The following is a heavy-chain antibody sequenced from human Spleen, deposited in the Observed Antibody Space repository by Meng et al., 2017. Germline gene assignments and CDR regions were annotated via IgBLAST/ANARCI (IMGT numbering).Heavy chain of an antibody. CDR1: GFIFANYG. Sequence: GESLKISCAASGFIFANYGMSWVRQAPGKGLDWVSSISESGGGTFYADSVKSRFTVSRDNSKNTLHLQMNSLRAEDAAVYYCAKEIRPNDYWGQGTLVTVSS. CDR2: ISESGGGT. J-gene: IGHJ4*02. V-gene: IGHV3-23*01. CDR3: AKEIRPNDY.